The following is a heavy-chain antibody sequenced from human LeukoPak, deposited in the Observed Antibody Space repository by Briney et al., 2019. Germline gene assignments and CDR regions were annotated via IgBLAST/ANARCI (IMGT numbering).Heavy chain of an antibody. D-gene: IGHD1-26*01. CDR1: GFTFGKYW. Sequence: GGSLRLSCVASGFTFGKYWMSWVRQAPGKGLEWVSVISGSGGRTYYADSVKGRFTISGDNSKNTLYLQINSLRAEDTAVYYCAKDVGDGRELLLDPWGQGTLVTVSS. CDR3: AKDVGDGRELLLDP. CDR2: ISGSGGRT. J-gene: IGHJ5*02. V-gene: IGHV3-23*01.